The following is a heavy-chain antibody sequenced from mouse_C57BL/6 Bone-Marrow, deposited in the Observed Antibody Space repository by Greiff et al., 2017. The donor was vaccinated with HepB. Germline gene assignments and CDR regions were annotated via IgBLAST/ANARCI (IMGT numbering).Heavy chain of an antibody. V-gene: IGHV1-69*01. CDR1: GYTFTSYW. J-gene: IGHJ4*01. D-gene: IGHD2-3*01. Sequence: QVQLQQPGAELVMPGASVKLSCKASGYTFTSYWMHWVKQRPGQGLEWIGEIDPSDSYTNYNQKFKGKSTLTVDKSSSTAYMQLSSLTSEDSAVYYCARQGWLLRLYAMDYWGQGTSVTVSS. CDR2: IDPSDSYT. CDR3: ARQGWLLRLYAMDY.